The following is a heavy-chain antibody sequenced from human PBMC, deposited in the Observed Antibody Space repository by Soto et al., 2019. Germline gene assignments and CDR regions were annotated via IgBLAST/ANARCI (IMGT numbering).Heavy chain of an antibody. CDR1: GFTLSSYA. Sequence: GGSLRLSCVASGFTLSSYATNWVRQAPGKGLEWVSYITSTSNTIYYADSVKGRFTISGDNAKNSLYLQMNSLRAEDTAVYYCAREGFYYYYGMDVWGQGTTVTVSS. CDR3: AREGFYYYYGMDV. J-gene: IGHJ6*02. CDR2: ITSTSNTI. V-gene: IGHV3-48*01.